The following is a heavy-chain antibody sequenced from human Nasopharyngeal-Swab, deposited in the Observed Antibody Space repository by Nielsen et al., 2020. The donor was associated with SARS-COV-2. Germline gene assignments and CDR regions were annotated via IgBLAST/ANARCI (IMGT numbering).Heavy chain of an antibody. CDR3: AKDPFYDFWSGYYFDY. D-gene: IGHD3-3*01. Sequence: WIRQPPGKGLEWVSAISGSGGSTYYADSVKGRFTISRDNSKNTLYLQMNSLRAEDTAVYYCAKDPFYDFWSGYYFDYWGQGTPFTVSS. J-gene: IGHJ4*02. V-gene: IGHV3-23*01. CDR2: ISGSGGST.